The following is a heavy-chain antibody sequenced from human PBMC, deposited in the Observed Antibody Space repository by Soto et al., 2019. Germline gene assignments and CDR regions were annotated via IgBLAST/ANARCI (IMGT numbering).Heavy chain of an antibody. J-gene: IGHJ4*02. V-gene: IGHV1-8*01. D-gene: IGHD2-15*01. Sequence: GASVKVSCKASGYTFTSYDIHWVRQATGQGLEWMGWMNPNSGNTGYAQKFQGRVTMTRNTSISTAYMELSSLRSEDTAVYYCARGLGYCSGGSCPSPFDYWGQGTLVTVSS. CDR3: ARGLGYCSGGSCPSPFDY. CDR1: GYTFTSYD. CDR2: MNPNSGNT.